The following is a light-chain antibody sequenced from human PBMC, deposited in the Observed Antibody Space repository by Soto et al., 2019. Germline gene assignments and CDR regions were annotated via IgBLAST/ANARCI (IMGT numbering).Light chain of an antibody. J-gene: IGKJ2*01. Sequence: AIQMTQSPSSLSASVGDRVTITCRASQGIRTDLGWYQQKPGKAPKLLSYAASSLQSGVPSRFSGSGSGTDFTLTIRSLQSEDFATYYCLQDYNYPYTFGQATKLEIK. CDR2: AAS. V-gene: IGKV1-6*01. CDR1: QGIRTD. CDR3: LQDYNYPYT.